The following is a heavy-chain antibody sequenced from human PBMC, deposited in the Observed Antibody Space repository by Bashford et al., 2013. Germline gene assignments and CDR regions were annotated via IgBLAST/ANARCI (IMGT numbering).Heavy chain of an antibody. V-gene: IGHV1-24*01. Sequence: ASVKVSCKVSGYTLTELSMHWVRQAPGKGLEWMGGFDPEDGETIYAQKFQGRVTMTEDTSTDTAYMELSSLRSEDTAVYYCATDVRGIQHFDYWGQGTLVTVSS. CDR1: GYTLTELS. J-gene: IGHJ4*02. CDR3: ATDVRGIQHFDY. CDR2: FDPEDGET. D-gene: IGHD5-18*01.